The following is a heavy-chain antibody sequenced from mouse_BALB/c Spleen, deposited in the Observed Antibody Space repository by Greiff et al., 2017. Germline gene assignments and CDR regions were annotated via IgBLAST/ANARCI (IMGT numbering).Heavy chain of an antibody. CDR2: ISSGGGST. V-gene: IGHV5-12-1*01. CDR3: ARHYDYDGPY. D-gene: IGHD2-4*01. Sequence: DVMLVESGGGLVKPGGSLKLSCAASGFAFSSYDMSWVRQTPEKRLEWVAYISSGGGSTYYPDTVKGRFTISRDNAKNTLYLQMSSLKSEDTAMYYCARHYDYDGPYWGQGTLVTVSA. CDR1: GFAFSSYD. J-gene: IGHJ3*01.